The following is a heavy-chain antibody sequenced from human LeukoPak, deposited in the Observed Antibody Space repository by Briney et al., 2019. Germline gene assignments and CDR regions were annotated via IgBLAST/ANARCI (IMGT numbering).Heavy chain of an antibody. CDR1: GDSLSSVGSY. CDR2: IYYTGST. J-gene: IGHJ4*02. D-gene: IGHD3-22*01. Sequence: PSETLSLTCSVSGDSLSSVGSYWTWIRRPPGKGLEWIGYIYYTGSTYYNSSLKSRVTISMDRSKNQFSLKLSSVTAADTAVYYCARDTPAYYYDSSGYISFDYWGQGTLVTVSS. CDR3: ARDTPAYYYDSSGYISFDY. V-gene: IGHV4-30-2*01.